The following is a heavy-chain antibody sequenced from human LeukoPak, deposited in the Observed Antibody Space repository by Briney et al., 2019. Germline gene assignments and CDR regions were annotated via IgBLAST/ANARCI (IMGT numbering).Heavy chain of an antibody. J-gene: IGHJ6*03. CDR3: MSLWFGDKNYYYMDV. Sequence: PGGSLRLSCAASGFTVSSNYMSWVRQAPGKGLEWVSDIYSGGSTYYADSVKGRFTISRDNSKNTLYLQMNSLRAEDTAVYYCMSLWFGDKNYYYMDVWGKGTTVTVSS. CDR1: GFTVSSNY. D-gene: IGHD3-10*01. CDR2: IYSGGST. V-gene: IGHV3-53*01.